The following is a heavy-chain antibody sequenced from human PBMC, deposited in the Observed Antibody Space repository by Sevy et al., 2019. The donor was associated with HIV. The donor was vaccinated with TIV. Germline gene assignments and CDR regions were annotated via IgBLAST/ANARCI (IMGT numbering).Heavy chain of an antibody. CDR2: IRPDGSDK. V-gene: IGHV3-7*01. J-gene: IGHJ4*02. CDR3: ARGVGLDC. Sequence: GGSLRLPCAASGFTFGPYWMTWVRQAPGKGLEWVANIRPDGSDKYYVDSVKGRFTISRDNAKNSLYLQMNSLRADDTAMYYCARGVGLDCWGQGALVTVSS. CDR1: GFTFGPYW. D-gene: IGHD1-26*01.